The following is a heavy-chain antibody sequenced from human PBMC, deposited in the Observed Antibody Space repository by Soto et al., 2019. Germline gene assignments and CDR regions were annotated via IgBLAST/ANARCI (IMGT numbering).Heavy chain of an antibody. Sequence: QVQLVQSGAEVKKPGSSVRVSCKVSGGTFGSHTFTWVRQAPGQGLEWMGEIIPVFNAANYAQRFQDRVTITKDRSATTVYLELSRLTSADTATYYCARIETLTYNNTRGTDLDFWGQGTLVIVSS. CDR3: ARIETLTYNNTRGTDLDF. V-gene: IGHV1-69*06. CDR1: GGTFGSHT. CDR2: IIPVFNAA. J-gene: IGHJ4*02. D-gene: IGHD1-20*01.